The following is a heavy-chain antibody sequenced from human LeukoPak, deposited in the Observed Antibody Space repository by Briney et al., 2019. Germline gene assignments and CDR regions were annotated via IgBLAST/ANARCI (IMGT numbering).Heavy chain of an antibody. CDR3: ARTRYYYNSRSYGAPYYFDY. J-gene: IGHJ4*02. CDR2: IYYSGST. Sequence: SETLSLTCTVSGGSISSSSYYWGWIRQPPGKGLEWIGSIYYSGSTYYNPSLKSRVTISVDTSKNQFSLKLSSVTAADTAVYYCARTRYYYNSRSYGAPYYFDYWGQGTLVTVSS. V-gene: IGHV4-39*01. D-gene: IGHD3-10*01. CDR1: GGSISSSSYY.